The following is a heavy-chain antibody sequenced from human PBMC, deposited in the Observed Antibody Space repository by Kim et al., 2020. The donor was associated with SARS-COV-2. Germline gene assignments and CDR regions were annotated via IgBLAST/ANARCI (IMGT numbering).Heavy chain of an antibody. D-gene: IGHD3-22*01. V-gene: IGHV3-23*01. J-gene: IGHJ6*02. CDR2: ISGSGGST. CDR1: GFTFSSYA. CDR3: SKDGTAITMMAWGFYYDGMDV. Sequence: GGSLRLSCAASGFTFSSYAMSWVRQAPGKGLEWVSAISGSGGSTYYADCVKGRFTISRDNSKNTLYLQMNSLRAEDTAVYYCSKDGTAITMMAWGFYYDGMDVWGQGTTVTVSS.